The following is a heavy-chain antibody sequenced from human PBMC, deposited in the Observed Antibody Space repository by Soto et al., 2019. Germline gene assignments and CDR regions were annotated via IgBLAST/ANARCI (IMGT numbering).Heavy chain of an antibody. Sequence: QVQLVQSGAEVKKPGSSVKVSCKASGGTFSSYAISWVRQARGQGLEWMGGIIPIFGTANYAQKFQGRVTITADESTSTAYMELSSLRSEDTAVYYCARSHAPGYCSGGSCLGLFDPWGQGTLVTVSS. J-gene: IGHJ5*02. V-gene: IGHV1-69*01. CDR1: GGTFSSYA. D-gene: IGHD2-15*01. CDR3: ARSHAPGYCSGGSCLGLFDP. CDR2: IIPIFGTA.